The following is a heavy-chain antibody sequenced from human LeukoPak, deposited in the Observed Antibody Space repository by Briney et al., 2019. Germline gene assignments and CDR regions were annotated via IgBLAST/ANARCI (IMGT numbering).Heavy chain of an antibody. Sequence: SVTVSFTSSVGTFTIYAISWVRQAPAQGLEWMGGIIPIFGTANYAHKFQGRVTITADESTSTAYMELSSLRSEDTAVHYCARDERVGATTMDYWGQGTLVTVSS. CDR2: IIPIFGTA. D-gene: IGHD1-26*01. CDR1: VGTFTIYA. CDR3: ARDERVGATTMDY. V-gene: IGHV1-69*01. J-gene: IGHJ4*02.